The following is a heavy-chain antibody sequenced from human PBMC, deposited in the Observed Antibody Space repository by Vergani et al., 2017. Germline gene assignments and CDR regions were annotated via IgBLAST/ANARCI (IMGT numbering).Heavy chain of an antibody. CDR1: GDSISSGGYY. V-gene: IGHV4-31*03. CDR3: ARGGNVIVPSALYFDF. Sequence: QVHLQESGPGLVRPSQTLSLTCTVSGDSISSGGYYWSWIRQHPGKDLEWIGYIYYSGSTFYNPSLQSRITISLDKSQYQFALRLTSVTAADTAVYFCARGGNVIVPSALYFDFGGQGTLVTVSS. D-gene: IGHD2/OR15-2a*01. CDR2: IYYSGST. J-gene: IGHJ4*02.